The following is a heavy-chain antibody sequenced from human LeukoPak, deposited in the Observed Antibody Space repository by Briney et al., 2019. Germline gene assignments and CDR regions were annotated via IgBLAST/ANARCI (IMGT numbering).Heavy chain of an antibody. Sequence: GGSLRLSCAAAGFNFNKYEMNWDRHAPGKGLEWISYINGRGATIENADSVRCRFTISRDNAKNSLFLQMNSLRAEDTAVYYCARDGDNGWDFDCWREGILVTVSS. V-gene: IGHV3-48*03. D-gene: IGHD6-19*01. CDR2: INGRGATI. CDR3: ARDGDNGWDFDC. CDR1: GFNFNKYE. J-gene: IGHJ4*02.